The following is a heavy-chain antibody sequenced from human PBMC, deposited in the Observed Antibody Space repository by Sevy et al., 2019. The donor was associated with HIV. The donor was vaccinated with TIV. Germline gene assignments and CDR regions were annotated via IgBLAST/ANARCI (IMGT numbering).Heavy chain of an antibody. V-gene: IGHV1-18*01. CDR3: ARAPSGSQGPGQYFQH. CDR1: GYSFTSYG. CDR2: ISTLNT. D-gene: IGHD1-26*01. J-gene: IGHJ1*01. Sequence: ASVKVSCKASGYSFTSYGFTWVRQAPGQGLEWMGWISTLNTNYAQKLQGRVTLTTDTSTSTVYMELRSLRSDDTAVYYCARAPSGSQGPGQYFQHWGQGTLVTVSS.